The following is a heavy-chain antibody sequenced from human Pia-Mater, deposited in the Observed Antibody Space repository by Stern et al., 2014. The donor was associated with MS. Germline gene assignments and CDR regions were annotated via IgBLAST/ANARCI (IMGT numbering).Heavy chain of an antibody. J-gene: IGHJ5*02. V-gene: IGHV4-39*01. CDR1: GGSISSSSYY. CDR2: IDYRGGT. CDR3: ARHGDSFWFDP. D-gene: IGHD3-16*02. Sequence: QLQLQESGPGLVKPSETLSLTCTVSGGSISSSSYYWGWIRQPPGKGLGWMGSIDYRGGTYYNPSLKSRVTISVDTSKNQFPLKLSSVTAADTAVYYCARHGDSFWFDPWGQGTLVTVSS.